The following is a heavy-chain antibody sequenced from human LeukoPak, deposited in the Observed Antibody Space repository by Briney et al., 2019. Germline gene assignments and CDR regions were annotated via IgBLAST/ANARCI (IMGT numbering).Heavy chain of an antibody. J-gene: IGHJ3*02. CDR2: IYTRGST. D-gene: IGHD2-15*01. CDR3: ARGRYCSADICSGGDAFDI. V-gene: IGHV4-4*07. CDR1: GGSLNNYY. Sequence: SATLSLTCTVSGGSLNNYYWSWIRQPAGKGLEWIGRIYTRGSTNYNPSLKSRVTMSVDTSKNQFSLKLSSVTAADTAVYYCARGRYCSADICSGGDAFDIWGQGTMVSVSS.